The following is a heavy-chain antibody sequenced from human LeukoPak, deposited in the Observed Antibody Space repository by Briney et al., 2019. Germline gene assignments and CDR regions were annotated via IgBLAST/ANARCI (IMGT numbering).Heavy chain of an antibody. CDR2: IYYSGST. D-gene: IGHD6-19*01. CDR1: GGSISSSSYY. V-gene: IGHV4-39*01. J-gene: IGHJ4*02. Sequence: SETLSLTCTVSGGSISSSSYYWGWIRQPPGKGLEWIGSIYYSGSTYYNPSLKSRVTISVDTSKNQFSLKLSSVTAADTAVYYSARHVSVAGSVSADYWGQGTLVTVSS. CDR3: ARHVSVAGSVSADY.